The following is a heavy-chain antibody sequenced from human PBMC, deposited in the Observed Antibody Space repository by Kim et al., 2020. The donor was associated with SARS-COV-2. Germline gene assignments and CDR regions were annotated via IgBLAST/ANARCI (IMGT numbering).Heavy chain of an antibody. V-gene: IGHV4-34*01. Sequence: SLKRRVTISGDTSKNQFSLKLSSVTAADTAVYYCARVLSRSWRKSDWFDPWGQGTLVTVSS. D-gene: IGHD6-13*01. J-gene: IGHJ5*02. CDR3: ARVLSRSWRKSDWFDP.